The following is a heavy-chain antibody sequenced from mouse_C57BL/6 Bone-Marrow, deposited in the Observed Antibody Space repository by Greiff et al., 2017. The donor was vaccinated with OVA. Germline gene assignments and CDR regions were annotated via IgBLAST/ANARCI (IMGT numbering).Heavy chain of an antibody. CDR3: TSPSYYSNYVWFAY. D-gene: IGHD2-5*01. J-gene: IGHJ3*01. V-gene: IGHV6-6*01. CDR2: IRNKANNHAT. Sequence: EVKLVESGGGLVQPGGSMKLSCAASGFTFSDAWMDWVRQSPEKGLEWVAEIRNKANNHATYYAESVKGRFTISRDDSKSSVYLQMNSLRAEDTGIYYCTSPSYYSNYVWFAYWGQGTLVTVSA. CDR1: GFTFSDAW.